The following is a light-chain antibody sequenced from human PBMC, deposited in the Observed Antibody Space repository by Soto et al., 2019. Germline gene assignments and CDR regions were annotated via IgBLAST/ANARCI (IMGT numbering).Light chain of an antibody. J-gene: IGKJ3*01. V-gene: IGKV3-20*01. CDR3: HHYDNSPPFP. CDR2: GAS. Sequence: EIVLTQSPGTLSLSPGERAILSCRASQSINNRYLAWYQQMPGRAPRLLIHGASSRAAGIPDRFSGWGSGTDFTLTIDRLEPEDFAVYYCHHYDNSPPFPFGPGTRVDI. CDR1: QSINNRY.